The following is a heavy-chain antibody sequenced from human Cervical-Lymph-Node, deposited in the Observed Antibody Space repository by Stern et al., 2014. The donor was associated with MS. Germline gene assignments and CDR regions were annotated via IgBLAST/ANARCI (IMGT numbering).Heavy chain of an antibody. CDR1: GGTFSSYA. V-gene: IGHV1-69*01. J-gene: IGHJ6*02. D-gene: IGHD1-26*01. CDR3: ARGELKEGLVRGMDV. CDR2: IIPIFGTA. Sequence: VQLVESGAELKKPGSSVKVSCKASGGTFSSYAISWVRQPPGQGLQWMGWIIPIFGTANYAQKFQGRVTITADESTSTAYMELSSLRSEDTAVYYCARGELKEGLVRGMDVWGQGTTVTVSS.